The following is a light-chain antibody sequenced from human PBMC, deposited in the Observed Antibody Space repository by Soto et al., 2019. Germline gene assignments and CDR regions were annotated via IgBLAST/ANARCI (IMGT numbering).Light chain of an antibody. CDR3: QKYNSAPRT. V-gene: IGKV1-27*01. J-gene: IGKJ1*01. CDR1: QAISNY. Sequence: DIQMTQSPSSLSASVGDRVTITCRASQAISNYLAWYQQKPGKVPKLLIFTASTLLSGVPSRFSGSGSGTDFTLTISSLQPEDVATYYCQKYNSAPRTFGQGTKVEIK. CDR2: TAS.